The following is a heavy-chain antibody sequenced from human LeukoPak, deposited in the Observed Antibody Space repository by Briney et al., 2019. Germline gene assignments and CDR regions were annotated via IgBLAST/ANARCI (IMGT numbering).Heavy chain of an antibody. CDR1: GGTFSSYA. J-gene: IGHJ4*02. CDR2: IIPILGIA. CDR3: AREAYKLRYFDWLLPTDY. V-gene: IGHV1-69*04. D-gene: IGHD3-9*01. Sequence: SVKVSCTASGGTFSSYAISWVRQAPGQGLEWMGRIIPILGIANYAQKFQGRVTITADKSTSTAYMELSSLRSEDTAVYYCAREAYKLRYFDWLLPTDYWGQGTLVTVSS.